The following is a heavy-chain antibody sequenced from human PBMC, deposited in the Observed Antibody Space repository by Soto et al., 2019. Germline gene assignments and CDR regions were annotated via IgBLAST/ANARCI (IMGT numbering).Heavy chain of an antibody. D-gene: IGHD1-26*01. CDR3: AKDRARSIVGATMDYFDY. CDR1: GFTFSSYA. CDR2: ISGSGGST. J-gene: IGHJ4*02. V-gene: IGHV3-23*01. Sequence: GGSLGLSCAASGFTFSSYAMSWVRQAPGKGLEWVSAISGSGGSTYYADSVKGRFTISRDNSKNTLYLQMNSLRAEDTAVYYCAKDRARSIVGATMDYFDYWGQGTLVTVSS.